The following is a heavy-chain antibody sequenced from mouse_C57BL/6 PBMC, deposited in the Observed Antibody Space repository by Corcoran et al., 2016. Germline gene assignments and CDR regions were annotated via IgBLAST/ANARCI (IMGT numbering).Heavy chain of an antibody. CDR3: ARSGDYAMDY. CDR2: IYPGDGDT. V-gene: IGHV1-80*01. J-gene: IGHJ4*01. D-gene: IGHD3-1*01. Sequence: QVQLQQSGAELVKPGASVKISCNASGYALSSSWMNWVKPRPGKGLEWIVQIYPGDGDTNYNGKFKGKATLTADKSSSTAYMQLSSLTSEDSAVYFCARSGDYAMDYWGQGTSVTVAS. CDR1: GYALSSSW.